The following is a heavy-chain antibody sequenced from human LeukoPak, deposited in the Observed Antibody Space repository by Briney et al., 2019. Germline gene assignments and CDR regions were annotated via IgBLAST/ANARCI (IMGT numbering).Heavy chain of an antibody. Sequence: ASVKVSCEASGGTFSSYAISWVRQATGQGLEWMGWMNPNSGNTGYAQKFQGRVTITRNTSISTAYMELSSLRSEDTAVYYCARHHVGVGVAWDYFDYWGQETLVTVSS. CDR3: ARHHVGVGVAWDYFDY. D-gene: IGHD3-10*01. J-gene: IGHJ4*02. CDR2: MNPNSGNT. V-gene: IGHV1-8*03. CDR1: GGTFSSYA.